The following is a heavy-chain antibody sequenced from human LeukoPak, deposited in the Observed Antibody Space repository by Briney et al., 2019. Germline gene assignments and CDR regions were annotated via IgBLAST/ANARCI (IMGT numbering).Heavy chain of an antibody. CDR3: ARMDIVVVPAATAEYFQH. Sequence: SETLSLTCTVSGGSISSHYWSWIRQPPGKGLEWIGYIYYSGSTNYNPSLKSRVTISVDTSKNQFSLKLSSVTAADTAVYYCARMDIVVVPAATAEYFQHWGQGTLVTVSS. V-gene: IGHV4-59*11. D-gene: IGHD2-2*03. CDR2: IYYSGST. CDR1: GGSISSHY. J-gene: IGHJ1*01.